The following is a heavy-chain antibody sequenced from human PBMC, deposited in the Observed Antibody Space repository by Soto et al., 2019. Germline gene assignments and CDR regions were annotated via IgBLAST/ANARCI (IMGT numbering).Heavy chain of an antibody. Sequence: QVQLVESGGGVVQPGRSLRLSCGASGFSFSTYGMHWVRKAPGKGLEWVAVIWYDGRNKYYADSVKGRFTISRDNSKNTLYLQMNSLRAEDTAVYYCARDGYSSSWYDYWGQGTLVTVSS. D-gene: IGHD6-13*01. CDR2: IWYDGRNK. CDR3: ARDGYSSSWYDY. J-gene: IGHJ4*02. V-gene: IGHV3-33*01. CDR1: GFSFSTYG.